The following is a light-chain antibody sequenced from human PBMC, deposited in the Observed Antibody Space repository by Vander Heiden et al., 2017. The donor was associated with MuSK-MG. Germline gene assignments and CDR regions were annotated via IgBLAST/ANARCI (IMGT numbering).Light chain of an antibody. V-gene: IGKV3-11*01. J-gene: IGKJ4*01. CDR2: DTS. CDR3: KQCWHYPLT. CDR1: QSVSSY. Sequence: ATLSCRASQSVSSYLGWYQQKPGQPPRLLIDDTSNRATGVPARFSGSGSGTDFTLKISSLEPEDVAVYYCKQCWHYPLTFGGGTKVEIK.